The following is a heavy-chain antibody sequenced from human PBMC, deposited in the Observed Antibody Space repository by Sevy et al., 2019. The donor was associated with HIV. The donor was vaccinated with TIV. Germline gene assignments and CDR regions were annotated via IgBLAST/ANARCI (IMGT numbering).Heavy chain of an antibody. D-gene: IGHD6-19*01. V-gene: IGHV4-39*01. J-gene: IGHJ4*02. Sequence: SETLSLTCTVSGAAISSSGYYWGRIRQPPVKGLEWIASIRYSGSTYYNPSLRSRVTISADASKNQFSLKLNSVTAADTAVYYCAGPILTYRSGWSYYDHWGQGTVVTVSS. CDR1: GAAISSSGYY. CDR3: AGPILTYRSGWSYYDH. CDR2: IRYSGST.